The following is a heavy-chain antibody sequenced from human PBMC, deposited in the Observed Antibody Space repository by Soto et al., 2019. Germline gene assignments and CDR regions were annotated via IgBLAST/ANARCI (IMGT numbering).Heavy chain of an antibody. J-gene: IGHJ6*02. D-gene: IGHD2-15*01. CDR3: VRSARSIVVVVDSTGNYYGMDV. Sequence: GGSLRLSCSASGFSFSSYAMHWVRQAPGKGLEYVSTISSNGGNIYYADSVKGRFTISRDNSKNTLYVQMSSLRAEDTAVYYCVRSARSIVVVVDSTGNYYGMDVWGQGTTVIVSS. CDR2: ISSNGGNI. CDR1: GFSFSSYA. V-gene: IGHV3-64D*08.